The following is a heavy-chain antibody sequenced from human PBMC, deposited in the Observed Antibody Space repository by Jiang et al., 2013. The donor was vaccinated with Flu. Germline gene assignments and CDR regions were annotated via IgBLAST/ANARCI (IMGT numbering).Heavy chain of an antibody. D-gene: IGHD3-10*01. CDR1: GGTFSSYA. V-gene: IGHV1-69*04. J-gene: IGHJ4*02. CDR2: IIPILGIA. CDR3: ARPNRFFIGDAALDY. Sequence: EVKKPGSSVKVSCKASGGTFSSYAISWVRQAPGQGLEWMGRIIPILGIANYAQKFQGRVTITADKSTSTAYMELSSLRSEDTAVYYCARPNRFFIGDAALDYWGQGTLVTVSS.